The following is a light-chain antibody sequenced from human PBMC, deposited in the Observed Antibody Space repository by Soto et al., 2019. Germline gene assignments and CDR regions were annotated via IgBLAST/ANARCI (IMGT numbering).Light chain of an antibody. Sequence: ETVMTQSPATLSVSPGERATLSCMASQSVYSNLAWYQQTPGQAPRLLIYAASTRATGIPARFSGSGSGTEFTLTISSLQSEDFAVYYCQQYHNWPLTFGGGTKVEIK. CDR3: QQYHNWPLT. J-gene: IGKJ4*01. CDR1: QSVYSN. CDR2: AAS. V-gene: IGKV3-15*01.